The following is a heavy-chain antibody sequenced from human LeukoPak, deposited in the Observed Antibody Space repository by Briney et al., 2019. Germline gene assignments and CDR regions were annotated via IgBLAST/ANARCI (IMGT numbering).Heavy chain of an antibody. CDR1: GFTVSSTY. Sequence: GGSLRLSCAASGFTVSSTYMTWVRQAPGKGLEWVSVIYLGGRTDYADSVKGRFTISRDNSKNTLSLQMNSLRVEDTAMYFCAKDIQLSTWGLGTMVTVSS. J-gene: IGHJ3*01. D-gene: IGHD5-24*01. CDR3: AKDIQLST. CDR2: IYLGGRT. V-gene: IGHV3-66*01.